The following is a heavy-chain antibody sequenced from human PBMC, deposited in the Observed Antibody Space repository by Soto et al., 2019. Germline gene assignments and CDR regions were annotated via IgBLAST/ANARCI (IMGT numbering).Heavy chain of an antibody. CDR2: IFPSDSDT. CDR1: GYSFTTSW. CDR3: ARRPGSWFDP. Sequence: GESLKISCQASGYSFTTSWIGWVRQMPGKGLEWMGIIFPSDSDTRYSPTFQGQVTISVDKSISTAYLQWSSLKASDTARYYCARRPGSWFDPWGQGTLVTVSS. J-gene: IGHJ5*02. V-gene: IGHV5-51*01. D-gene: IGHD3-10*01.